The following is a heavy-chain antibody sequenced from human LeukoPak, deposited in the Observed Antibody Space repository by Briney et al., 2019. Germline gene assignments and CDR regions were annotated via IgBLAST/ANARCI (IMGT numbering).Heavy chain of an antibody. V-gene: IGHV1-2*02. Sequence: ASVKVSCKASGYTFTGYYMHWVRQAPGQGLERMGWINPNSGGTNYAQKFQGRVTMTRDTSISTAYMELSRLRSDDTAVYYCAREPQYSSSSDYYYYMDVRGKGTTVTVSS. CDR1: GYTFTGYY. J-gene: IGHJ6*03. CDR3: AREPQYSSSSDYYYYMDV. D-gene: IGHD6-6*01. CDR2: INPNSGGT.